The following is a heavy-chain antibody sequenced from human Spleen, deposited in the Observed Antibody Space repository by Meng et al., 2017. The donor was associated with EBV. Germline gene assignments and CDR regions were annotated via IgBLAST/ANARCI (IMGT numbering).Heavy chain of an antibody. D-gene: IGHD4-17*01. V-gene: IGHV4-61*01. CDR2: VYDSGST. CDR1: GASVSSRSFH. CDR3: ARWSTVTTSFDS. Sequence: QVPRQESRPGLVKPLENLSLTCSVSGASVSSRSFHWSWIRQPPGGGLEWIGYVYDSGSTNYNPSLRSRVTISVDTSKNQFSLEVTSVTAADTAFYYCARWSTVTTSFDSWGQGTLVTVSS. J-gene: IGHJ4*02.